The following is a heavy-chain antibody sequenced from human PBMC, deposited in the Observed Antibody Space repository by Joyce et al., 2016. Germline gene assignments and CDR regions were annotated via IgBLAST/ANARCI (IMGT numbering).Heavy chain of an antibody. CDR2: IYSTGTS. CDR1: GGSISSDPCY. Sequence: QVQLQESGPGLVKPSQTLSLTCTVSGGSISSDPCYWTWIRQRPGKGLEWIGHIYSTGTSYHNPSLNSRVSLSLDTSKNQFSLKLSSVTAADTAVYYCARAPLGTYTYGPRLEPSDIWGQGTLVTVSS. J-gene: IGHJ3*02. CDR3: ARAPLGTYTYGPRLEPSDI. D-gene: IGHD5-18*01. V-gene: IGHV4-31*03.